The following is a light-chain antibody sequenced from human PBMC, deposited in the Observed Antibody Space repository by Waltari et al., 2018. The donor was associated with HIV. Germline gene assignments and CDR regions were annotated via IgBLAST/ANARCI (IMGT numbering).Light chain of an antibody. CDR1: SSDVGGYNY. CDR3: GVWDDGLNGPE. J-gene: IGLJ3*02. Sequence: QSALTQPRSMSGPPGQSVTISSTGTSSDVGGYNYVSWYQQHPGTAPKLLIYSDDQRPSGVPDRFSGSKSGTSASLAISGLQSEDEADYYCGVWDDGLNGPEFGGGTKLTVL. CDR2: SDD. V-gene: IGLV2-11*01.